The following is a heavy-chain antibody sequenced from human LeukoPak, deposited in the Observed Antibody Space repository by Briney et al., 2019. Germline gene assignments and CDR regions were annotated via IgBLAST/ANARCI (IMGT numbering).Heavy chain of an antibody. CDR3: ARVGQQLAFDY. Sequence: GGSLRLSCAASGFTFSSYWVHWVRQAPGKGLVWVSRINTDGSSTSYADSVKGRFTISRDNAKNTLYLQMNSLRAEDTAVYYCARVGQQLAFDYWGQGTLVTVSS. J-gene: IGHJ4*02. V-gene: IGHV3-74*01. CDR2: INTDGSST. D-gene: IGHD6-13*01. CDR1: GFTFSSYW.